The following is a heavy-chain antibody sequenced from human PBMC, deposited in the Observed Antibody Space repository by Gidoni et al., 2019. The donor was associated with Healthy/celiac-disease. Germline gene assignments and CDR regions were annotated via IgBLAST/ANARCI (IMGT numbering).Heavy chain of an antibody. V-gene: IGHV3-21*01. D-gene: IGHD6-19*01. CDR1: GFTLRRYS. J-gene: IGHJ3*02. CDR2: ISSSSSYI. Sequence: ELQLVESGGGMVKPGGSLRLSGAASGFTLRRYSMNWVRQAPGKGLAWVSSISSSSSYIYYADSVKGRFTISRDNAKNSLYLQMNSLRAEDTAVYYCARDRIAVADADAFDIWGQGTMVTVSS. CDR3: ARDRIAVADADAFDI.